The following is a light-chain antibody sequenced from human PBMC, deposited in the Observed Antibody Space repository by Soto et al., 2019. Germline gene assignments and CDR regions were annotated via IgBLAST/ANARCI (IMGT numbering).Light chain of an antibody. V-gene: IGKV3-20*01. CDR2: GTS. J-gene: IGKJ2*01. Sequence: EIVLTQSPGTLSLSPGERATLSCRASQSVSSSSYLAWYQQKPGQAPRLLIYGTSSRATGIPDRFSGSGPSTAFTLTISRLEPEDFVVYYCRQYGSSPSYTFGQGAKLEIK. CDR3: RQYGSSPSYT. CDR1: QSVSSSSY.